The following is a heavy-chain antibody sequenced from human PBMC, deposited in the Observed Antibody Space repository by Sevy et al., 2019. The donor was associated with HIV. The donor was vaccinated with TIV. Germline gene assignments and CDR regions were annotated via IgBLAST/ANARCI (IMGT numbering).Heavy chain of an antibody. CDR1: GFTFDDYA. CDR3: AKGIGYSNGWYSWFDS. J-gene: IGHJ5*01. D-gene: IGHD6-19*01. CDR2: SSWNSGSI. V-gene: IGHV3-9*01. Sequence: GGSLRLSCVASGFTFDDYAMHWVQQAPGKGPEWVSGSSWNSGSIGYAESVKGRFTISRDNAKNSLYLQMNSLRVEDTALYYCAKGIGYSNGWYSWFDSWGQGTLVTVSS.